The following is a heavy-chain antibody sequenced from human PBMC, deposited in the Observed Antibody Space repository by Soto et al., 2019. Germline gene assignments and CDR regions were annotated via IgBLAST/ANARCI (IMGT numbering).Heavy chain of an antibody. D-gene: IGHD6-13*01. CDR2: IWNDGSKQ. J-gene: IGHJ4*02. V-gene: IGHV3-33*08. Sequence: GGSLRLSCAASGFSFSTFGMHWVRQAPGKGLEWVALIWNDGSKQSYADSVKGRFTLSRDNSKNTLLLEMNSLSAEDTAVYYCARDLVAAAGTSLSAFDYWGQGTLVTVSS. CDR1: GFSFSTFG. CDR3: ARDLVAAAGTSLSAFDY.